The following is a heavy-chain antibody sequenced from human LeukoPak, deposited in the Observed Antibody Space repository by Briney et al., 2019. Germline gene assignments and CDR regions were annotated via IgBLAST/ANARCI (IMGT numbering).Heavy chain of an antibody. CDR3: AKRAYTSSSLLYYFDY. J-gene: IGHJ4*02. D-gene: IGHD6-6*01. Sequence: GGSLRLSCAASGFTFNNYGMSWVRQAPGKGLEWVSPISGSGGATYYADSVKGRFTISRDNFKNTLYLQMNSLRAEDTAVYYCAKRAYTSSSLLYYFDYWGQGTLVTVSS. V-gene: IGHV3-23*01. CDR1: GFTFNNYG. CDR2: ISGSGGAT.